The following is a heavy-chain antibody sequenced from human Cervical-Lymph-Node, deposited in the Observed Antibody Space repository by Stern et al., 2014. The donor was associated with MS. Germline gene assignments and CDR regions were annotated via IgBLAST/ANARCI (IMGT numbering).Heavy chain of an antibody. CDR2: ISGYNGNT. Sequence: VQLVESGAEVKKPGASVKVSCKTSAYNFTNYGVTWVRRAPGQGLEWMGWISGYNGNTQYEQKVRGRAAMTTDTSTKTAYMELRSLRSSDTAVYYCARAGYDVSGLSDYWGQGTLVTVSS. CDR1: AYNFTNYG. D-gene: IGHD5-12*01. CDR3: ARAGYDVSGLSDY. V-gene: IGHV1-18*01. J-gene: IGHJ4*02.